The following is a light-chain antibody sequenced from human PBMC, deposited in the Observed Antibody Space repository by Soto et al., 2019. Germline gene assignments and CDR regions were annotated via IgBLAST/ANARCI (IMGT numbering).Light chain of an antibody. CDR1: SSDVGGYNY. CDR2: DVS. V-gene: IGLV2-11*01. J-gene: IGLJ1*01. CDR3: CSYAGSYTLYV. Sequence: QSALTQPRSVSGSPGQSVTISCTGTSSDVGGYNYVSWSQQHPGKAPKLMIYDVSKRPSGVPDRFSDSKSGNTASLTISGLQAEDEADYYCCSYAGSYTLYVFGTGTKVTVL.